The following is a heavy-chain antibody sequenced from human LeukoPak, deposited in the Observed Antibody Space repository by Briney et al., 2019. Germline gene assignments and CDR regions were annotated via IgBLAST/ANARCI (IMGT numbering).Heavy chain of an antibody. CDR1: GYTFTGYY. CDR3: AKDPRPSTVTTGRYFDY. CDR2: INPNSGGT. D-gene: IGHD4-17*01. V-gene: IGHV1-2*02. Sequence: ASVKVSCKASGYTFTGYYMHWVRQAPGQGLEWMGWINPNSGGTNYAQKFQGRVTMTRDTSIGTAYMELSRLRSDDTAVYYCAKDPRPSTVTTGRYFDYWGQGTLVTVSS. J-gene: IGHJ4*02.